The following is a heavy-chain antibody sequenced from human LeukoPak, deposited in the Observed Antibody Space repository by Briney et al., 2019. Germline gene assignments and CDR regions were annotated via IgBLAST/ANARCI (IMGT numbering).Heavy chain of an antibody. CDR2: IYHSGST. Sequence: SETLSLTCTVSGYSISSGYYWGWIRQPPGKGLEWIGSIYHSGSTYYNPSLKSRVTISVDTSKNQFSLKLSSVTAADTAVYYCARGNYDYVWGSYRSLHYYFDYWGQGTLVTVSS. V-gene: IGHV4-38-2*02. D-gene: IGHD3-16*02. CDR1: GYSISSGYY. CDR3: ARGNYDYVWGSYRSLHYYFDY. J-gene: IGHJ4*02.